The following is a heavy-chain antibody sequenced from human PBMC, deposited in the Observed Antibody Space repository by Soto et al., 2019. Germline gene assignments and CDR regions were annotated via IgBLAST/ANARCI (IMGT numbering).Heavy chain of an antibody. CDR2: ISGTGDGS. CDR1: GFTFSDYA. V-gene: IGHV3-23*01. J-gene: IGHJ6*02. Sequence: GGSLRLSCVVSGFTFSDYAMSWVRLAPGQGPEWIAGISGTGDGSNSANSVKGRFIISRDNSKNTLYLQMNSLRAEDTAVYYCPTNLFPAAGTFLFYYCVDVLYQGTTLTVFS. CDR3: PTNLFPAAGTFLFYYCVDV. D-gene: IGHD6-13*01.